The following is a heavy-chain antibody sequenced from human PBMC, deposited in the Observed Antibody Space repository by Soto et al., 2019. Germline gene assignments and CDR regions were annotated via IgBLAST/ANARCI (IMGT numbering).Heavy chain of an antibody. D-gene: IGHD1-26*01. CDR3: ARDKATTAPGTQIDY. V-gene: IGHV3-30-3*01. CDR2: ISYDGSNK. CDR1: GFTFSSYA. J-gene: IGHJ4*02. Sequence: PGGSLRLCCAASGFTFSSYAMHWVRQAPGKGLEWVAVISYDGSNKYYADSVKGRFTRSRDNSKNALYLQMNSVRDEDTAVYYCARDKATTAPGTQIDYWGQGTLVTVSS.